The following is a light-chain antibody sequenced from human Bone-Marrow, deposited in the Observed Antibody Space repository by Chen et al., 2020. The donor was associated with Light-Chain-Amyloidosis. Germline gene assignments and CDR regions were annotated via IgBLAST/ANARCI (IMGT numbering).Light chain of an antibody. J-gene: IGLJ3*02. V-gene: IGLV6-57*01. CDR1: SGSIATNS. CDR2: EDD. Sequence: NFMLTQPHSVSESPGKTVIISCTRSSGSIATNSVQWYQQRPGSSPTTVIYEDDQRPSGVPDRFSGSIDRSSNSASLTISGLQTEDEADYCCQSYQDSSQGVFGGWTKLTVL. CDR3: QSYQDSSQGV.